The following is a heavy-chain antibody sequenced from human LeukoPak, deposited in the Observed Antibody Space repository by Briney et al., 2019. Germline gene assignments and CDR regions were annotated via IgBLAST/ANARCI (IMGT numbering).Heavy chain of an antibody. CDR1: GFTFSSYG. CDR2: IRYDGSNK. D-gene: IGHD3/OR15-3a*01. J-gene: IGHJ4*02. Sequence: GGSLRLSCAASGFTFSSYGMHWVRQAPGKGLEWVAFIRYDGSNKYYADSVKGRFTISRDNSKNTLYLQMNSLRAEDAAVYYCAKEGTVTHYFDYWGQGTLVTVSS. CDR3: AKEGTVTHYFDY. V-gene: IGHV3-30*02.